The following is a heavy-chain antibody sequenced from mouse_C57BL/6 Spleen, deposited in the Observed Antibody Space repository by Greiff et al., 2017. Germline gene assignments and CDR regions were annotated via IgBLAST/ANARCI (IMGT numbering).Heavy chain of an antibody. J-gene: IGHJ4*01. Sequence: QVQLKESGPGLVQPSPSLSITCTVSGFSLTSYGVHWVRQSPGKGLEWLGVIWRGGRTDYYAAFISRLSISKDNSKSQVFFKMISLQTDDTAIYYGARKGDYYGSSLYYAMDDWGQGTSVTVSS. D-gene: IGHD1-1*01. CDR2: IWRGGRT. CDR1: GFSLTSYG. CDR3: ARKGDYYGSSLYYAMDD. V-gene: IGHV2-2*01.